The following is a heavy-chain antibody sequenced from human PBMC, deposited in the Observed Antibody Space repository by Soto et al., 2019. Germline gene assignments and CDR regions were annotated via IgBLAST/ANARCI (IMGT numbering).Heavy chain of an antibody. CDR3: AKSGGASPYYFDY. Sequence: EVQLLESGGGLVQPGGSLRLSCAASAFTFNTYAMGWVRQAPGKGLEWVSAISVSGGGTYYADSVKGRFTISSDTSKNPPYLQMNSLRAADTAVYYCAKSGGASPYYFDYWGRGTLVTVSS. CDR2: ISVSGGGT. CDR1: AFTFNTYA. D-gene: IGHD3-10*01. V-gene: IGHV3-23*01. J-gene: IGHJ4*02.